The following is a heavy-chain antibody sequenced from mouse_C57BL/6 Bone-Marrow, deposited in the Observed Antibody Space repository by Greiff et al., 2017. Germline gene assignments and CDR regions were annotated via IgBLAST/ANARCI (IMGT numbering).Heavy chain of an antibody. Sequence: EVQGVESGGGLVKPGGSLKLSCAASGFTFSSYAMSWVRQTPEKRLEWVATISDGGSYTYYPDNVKGRFTISRDNAKNNLYLQMSHLKSEDTAMYYCARVLRRVYYAMDYWGQGTSGTVSS. V-gene: IGHV5-4*01. D-gene: IGHD1-1*01. CDR1: GFTFSSYA. J-gene: IGHJ4*01. CDR3: ARVLRRVYYAMDY. CDR2: ISDGGSYT.